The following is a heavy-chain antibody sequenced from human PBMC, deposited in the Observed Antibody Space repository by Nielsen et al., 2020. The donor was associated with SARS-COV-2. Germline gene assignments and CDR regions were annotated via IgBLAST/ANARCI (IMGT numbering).Heavy chain of an antibody. CDR1: GFTFSSYW. V-gene: IGHV3-74*01. CDR2: INSDGSST. CDR3: ARASPVTTWYPYYYYGMDV. D-gene: IGHD4-11*01. Sequence: GGSLRLSCAASGFTFSSYWMHWVRQAPGKGLVWVSRINSDGSSTSYADSVKGRFTISRDNAKNTLYLQMNSLRAEDTAVYYCARASPVTTWYPYYYYGMDVWGQGTTVTVSS. J-gene: IGHJ6*02.